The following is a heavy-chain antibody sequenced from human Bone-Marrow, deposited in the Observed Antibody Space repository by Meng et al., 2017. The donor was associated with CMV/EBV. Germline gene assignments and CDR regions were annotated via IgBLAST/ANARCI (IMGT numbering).Heavy chain of an antibody. CDR1: GFTFSSYW. D-gene: IGHD4-11*01. CDR3: ARDRRTTVTTIFYYYYGMDV. CDR2: IKQDGSEK. Sequence: GESLKISCAASGFTFSSYWMSWVHQAPGKGLEWVANIKQDGSEKYYVDSVKGRFTISRDNAKNSLYLQMNSLRAEDTAVYYCARDRRTTVTTIFYYYYGMDVWGQGTTVTVSS. V-gene: IGHV3-7*01. J-gene: IGHJ6*02.